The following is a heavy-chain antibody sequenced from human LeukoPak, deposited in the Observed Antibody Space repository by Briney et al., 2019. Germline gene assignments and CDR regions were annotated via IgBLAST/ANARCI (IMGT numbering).Heavy chain of an antibody. CDR1: GGTYSSYS. CDR2: INPNLGLP. J-gene: IGHJ4*02. D-gene: IGHD3-3*02. CDR3: ARGPSTVSSFYEH. Sequence: GASVKVSCKASGGTYSSYSISWVRQAPGQGLEWVGRINPNLGLPSHTQKLQGRVTITADKSTRTVYMELSSLRSEDTAVHYCARGPSTVSSFYEHWGQGTLVTVSS. V-gene: IGHV1-69*04.